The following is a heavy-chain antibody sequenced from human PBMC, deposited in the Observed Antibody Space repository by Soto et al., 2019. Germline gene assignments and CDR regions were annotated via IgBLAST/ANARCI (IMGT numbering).Heavy chain of an antibody. Sequence: TINDPGDGIARYSWTSIRQPAGKGLEWIGRIYTSANINYNPSLKGRVTLYVDTSTNQVSLRLASVTAADTAIYYCARVLQGIAEAYDAFDVWGQGSMVT. V-gene: IGHV4-4*07. J-gene: IGHJ3*01. D-gene: IGHD6-13*01. CDR1: GDGIARYS. CDR2: IYTSANI. CDR3: ARVLQGIAEAYDAFDV.